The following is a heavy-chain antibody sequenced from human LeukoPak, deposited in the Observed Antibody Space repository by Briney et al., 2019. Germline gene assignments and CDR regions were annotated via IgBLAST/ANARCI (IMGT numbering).Heavy chain of an antibody. J-gene: IGHJ4*02. CDR1: GYTFTSYG. D-gene: IGHD3-3*01. V-gene: IGHV1-18*01. CDR2: ISAYNGNT. Sequence: ASVKVSCKACGYTFTSYGISWVRQAPGQWLEWMGWISAYNGNTNYAQKLQGRVTMTTDTSTSTAYMELRSLRSDDTAVYYCAREGSWGYDFWSVRRSGVDYWGQGTLVTVSS. CDR3: AREGSWGYDFWSVRRSGVDY.